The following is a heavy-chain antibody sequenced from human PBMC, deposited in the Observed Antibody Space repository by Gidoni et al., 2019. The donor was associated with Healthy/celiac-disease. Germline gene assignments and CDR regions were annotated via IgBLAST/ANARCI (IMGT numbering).Heavy chain of an antibody. CDR3: AVGYSYGSSFDY. Sequence: EVQLVESGGGLVQPGGSLRLSWAASGFTFSSYEMNWVRQAPGKGLEWVSYISSSGSTIYYADSVKGRFTISRDNAKNSLYLQMNSLRAEDTAVYYCAVGYSYGSSFDYWGQGTLVTVSS. CDR1: GFTFSSYE. D-gene: IGHD5-18*01. J-gene: IGHJ4*02. CDR2: ISSSGSTI. V-gene: IGHV3-48*03.